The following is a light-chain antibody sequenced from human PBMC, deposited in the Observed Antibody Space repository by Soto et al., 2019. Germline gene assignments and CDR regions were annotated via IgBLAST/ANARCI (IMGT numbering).Light chain of an antibody. CDR1: SSDVGGYNY. V-gene: IGLV2-14*01. J-gene: IGLJ2*01. CDR2: EVS. CDR3: SSYTSSSTVI. Sequence: QSALTQPASVCGSPGQSITISCTGTSSDVGGYNYVSWYQQHPGKAPKLVIYEVSNRPSGVSNRFSGSKSGNTASLTISGLQAEDEADYYCSSYTSSSTVIFGGGTKLTVL.